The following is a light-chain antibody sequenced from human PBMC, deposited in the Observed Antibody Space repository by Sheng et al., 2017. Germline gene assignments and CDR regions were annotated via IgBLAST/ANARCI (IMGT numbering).Light chain of an antibody. CDR1: QSVSSSY. CDR3: QQRSNWPPRFT. V-gene: IGKV3D-20*02. Sequence: EIVMTQSPATLSVSPGERATLSCRASQSVSSSYLAWYQQKPGQAPRLLIYGASSRATGIPDRFSGSGSGTDFTLTISSLEPEDFAVYYCQQRSNWPPRFTFGPGTKVDIK. CDR2: GAS. J-gene: IGKJ3*01.